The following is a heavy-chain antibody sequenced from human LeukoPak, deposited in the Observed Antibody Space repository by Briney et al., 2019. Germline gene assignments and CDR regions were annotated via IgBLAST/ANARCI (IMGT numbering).Heavy chain of an antibody. CDR2: ISSSSSYI. J-gene: IGHJ1*01. D-gene: IGHD3-22*01. CDR1: GFTFSIYS. CDR3: ATYSSLNRREFQY. Sequence: PGGSLRLSCAASGFTFSIYSMTWVRQAPGKGLECVSSISSSSSYIDYAESVEGRFTISRDNAKNSLYLQMNSLRAEDTAVYYCATYSSLNRREFQYWGQGTLLTVSS. V-gene: IGHV3-21*01.